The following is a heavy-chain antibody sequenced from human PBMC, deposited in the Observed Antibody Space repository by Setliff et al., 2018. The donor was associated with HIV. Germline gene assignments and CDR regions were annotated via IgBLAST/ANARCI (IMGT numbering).Heavy chain of an antibody. CDR1: GGSISIGGYY. CDR2: IYYSGST. CDR3: AKDAAALPAINYYYYYIDF. Sequence: KASETLSLTCTVSGGSISIGGYYWGWIRQHPGKGLEWIGYIYYSGSTYYNPSLKSRVTISVDTSKSQFSLKLSSVTAADTAVYYCAKDAAALPAINYYYYYIDFWGKGTTVTVSS. D-gene: IGHD5-18*01. V-gene: IGHV4-31*03. J-gene: IGHJ6*03.